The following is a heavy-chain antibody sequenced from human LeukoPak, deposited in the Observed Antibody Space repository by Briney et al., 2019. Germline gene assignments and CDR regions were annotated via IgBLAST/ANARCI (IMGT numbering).Heavy chain of an antibody. CDR1: GFTFSTYW. CDR2: IKQDETEK. Sequence: PGGSLRLSCATSGFTFSTYWMRWVRQAPGRGLEWVANIKQDETEKFYVDSVKGRFTISRDNAKNSLSLQMNSLRAEDTAVYYCARGGADCSSSSCRSDYWGQGTLVTVSS. CDR3: ARGGADCSSSSCRSDY. J-gene: IGHJ4*02. D-gene: IGHD2-2*01. V-gene: IGHV3-7*01.